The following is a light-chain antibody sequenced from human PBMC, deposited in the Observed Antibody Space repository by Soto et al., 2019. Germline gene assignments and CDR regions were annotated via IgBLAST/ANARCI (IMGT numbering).Light chain of an antibody. V-gene: IGLV2-14*01. CDR2: GDS. Sequence: QSALTQPASVSGSPGQSITISCTGTSSDVGGYNYVSWYQQHPGKAPKLMIYGDSNRPSGVSNRFSGSKSGNTASLPISGLQAEGEADYYCCSYTSNSTSTYVFGTGTKLTVL. CDR3: CSYTSNSTSTYV. J-gene: IGLJ1*01. CDR1: SSDVGGYNY.